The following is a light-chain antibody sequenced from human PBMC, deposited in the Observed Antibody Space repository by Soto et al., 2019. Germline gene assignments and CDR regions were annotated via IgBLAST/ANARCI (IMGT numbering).Light chain of an antibody. V-gene: IGLV1-44*01. CDR3: SAWDDSLNGVV. CDR2: SNN. CDR1: SSNIGSNT. J-gene: IGLJ2*01. Sequence: QSVLTQPPSASGTPGQRVTISCSGSSSNIGSNTVNWYQQLPGTDPQLLIYSNNQRPSWVPDRFSGSKSGTSAALAISGLQSEDEADYYYSAWDDSLNGVVFGGGTKLTVL.